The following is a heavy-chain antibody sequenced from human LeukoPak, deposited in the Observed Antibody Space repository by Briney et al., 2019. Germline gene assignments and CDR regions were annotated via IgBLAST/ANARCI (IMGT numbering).Heavy chain of an antibody. CDR3: ASGRSGWYDTFDY. Sequence: PGGSLRLSCAASGFTFSSYAMHWVRQAPGKGLEWVAVISYDGSNKYYADSVRGRFTISRDNAKNSLYLQMNSLRAEDTAVYYCASGRSGWYDTFDYWGQGTLVTVSS. J-gene: IGHJ4*02. CDR2: ISYDGSNK. CDR1: GFTFSSYA. V-gene: IGHV3-30*04. D-gene: IGHD6-19*01.